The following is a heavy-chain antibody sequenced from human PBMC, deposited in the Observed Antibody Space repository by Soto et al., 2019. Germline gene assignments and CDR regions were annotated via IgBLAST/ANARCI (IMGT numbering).Heavy chain of an antibody. CDR1: GFTFSSYA. CDR2: LSDSGANT. V-gene: IGHV3-23*01. D-gene: IGHD3-16*02. CDR3: ARSLPKSFPLY. J-gene: IGHJ4*02. Sequence: GGSLRLSCAASGFTFSSYAMSWLRQAPGRGLEWLSTLSDSGANTYYADSVKGRFTISRDNSRNTLYVHMNSSVTAADTAVYYCARSLPKSFPLYWGQGTLVTVSS.